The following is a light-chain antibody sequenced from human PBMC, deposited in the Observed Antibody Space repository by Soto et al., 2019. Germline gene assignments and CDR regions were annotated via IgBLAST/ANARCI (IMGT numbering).Light chain of an antibody. J-gene: IGKJ2*01. CDR1: QSVGSD. CDR3: QEEYNLPT. CDR2: GAS. Sequence: EVVMTQSPETLSLSPGERATLSCRASQSVGSDLAWYQQGPGQAPRLLIYGASTRATGIPARFSGSGSGTGFPFTISNLQSEDSASYYWQEEYNLPTFCQGTKLQIK. V-gene: IGKV3-15*01.